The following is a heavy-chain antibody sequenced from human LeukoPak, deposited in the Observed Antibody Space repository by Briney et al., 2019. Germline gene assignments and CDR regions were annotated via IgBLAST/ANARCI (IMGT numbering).Heavy chain of an antibody. CDR2: IWYDGSNK. D-gene: IGHD1-26*01. J-gene: IGHJ5*02. CDR3: ARDGEKEVGNWFDP. CDR1: GFTFSSYG. Sequence: GRSLRLSCAASGFTFSSYGMHWVRQAPGKGLEWVAVIWYDGSNKYYADSVKGRFTISRDNSKNTLYLQMNSLRAEDTAVYYCARDGEKEVGNWFDPWGQGTLVTVSS. V-gene: IGHV3-33*01.